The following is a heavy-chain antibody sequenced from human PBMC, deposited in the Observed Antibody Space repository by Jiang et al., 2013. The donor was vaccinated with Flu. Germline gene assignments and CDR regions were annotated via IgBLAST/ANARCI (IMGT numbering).Heavy chain of an antibody. Sequence: VQLVESGGGLVKPGGSLRLSCAASGFTFSSYSMNWVRQAPGKGLEWVSSVSSSSSYIYYADSVKGRFTISRDNAKNSLYLQMNSLRAEDTAVYYCARYCSSTSCFAFDIVGPRDNGHRLF. V-gene: IGHV3-21*01. D-gene: IGHD2-2*01. CDR3: ARYCSSTSCFAFDI. J-gene: IGHJ3*02. CDR2: VSSSSSYI. CDR1: GFTFSSYS.